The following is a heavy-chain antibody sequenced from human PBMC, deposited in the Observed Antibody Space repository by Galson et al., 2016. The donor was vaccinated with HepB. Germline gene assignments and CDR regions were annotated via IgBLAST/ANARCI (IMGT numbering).Heavy chain of an antibody. D-gene: IGHD4-11*01. CDR3: AKAVTTVTPHNSNDLDV. CDR1: GASLRDYY. Sequence: ETLSLTCAVSGASLRDYYWSWVRQPPGMGLQWIGEINYVGRTNYSPSLKSRVTISINMSKNQFYLNLGFVSATDTAVYYCAKAVTTVTPHNSNDLDVWGQGTTVIVS. CDR2: INYVGRT. V-gene: IGHV4-34*01. J-gene: IGHJ6*02.